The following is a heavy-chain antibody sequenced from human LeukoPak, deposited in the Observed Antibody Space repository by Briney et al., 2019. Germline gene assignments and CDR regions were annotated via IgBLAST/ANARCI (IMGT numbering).Heavy chain of an antibody. J-gene: IGHJ4*02. CDR3: ARAPPYGSGSYYFDY. CDR1: GGSISSSHW. D-gene: IGHD3-10*01. CDR2: IYHSGST. Sequence: SETLSLTCVVSGGSISSSHWWSWVRQPPGTGLEWIGEIYHSGSTNYNPSLKSRVTISIDSSKNQFSLKLSSVTAADTAVYYCARAPPYGSGSYYFDYWGQGTLVTASS. V-gene: IGHV4-4*02.